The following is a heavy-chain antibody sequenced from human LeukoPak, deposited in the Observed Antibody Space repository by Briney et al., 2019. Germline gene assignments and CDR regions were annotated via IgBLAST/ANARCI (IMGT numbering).Heavy chain of an antibody. Sequence: GGSLRLSCAASGFTFSSYEMNWVRQAPGKGLEWVSYISSSGSTIYYADSVKGRFTISRDNAKNSLYLQMNSLRAEDTAVYYCARIGAGYSYGYLFWDYWGQGTLVTVSS. CDR3: ARIGAGYSYGYLFWDY. D-gene: IGHD5-18*01. CDR1: GFTFSSYE. CDR2: ISSSGSTI. J-gene: IGHJ4*02. V-gene: IGHV3-48*03.